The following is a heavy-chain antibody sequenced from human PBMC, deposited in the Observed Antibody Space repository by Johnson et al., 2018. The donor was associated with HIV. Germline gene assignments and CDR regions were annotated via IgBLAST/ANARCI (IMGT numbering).Heavy chain of an antibody. CDR2: ISYDGSNK. D-gene: IGHD6-6*01. CDR3: ARSYSSSSHDAFDI. Sequence: QVQLVESGGGVVQPGRSLRLSCAASGFTFSSYGMHWVRQAPGKGLEWVAVISYDGSNKYYAESVKGRFTISRDNAKTSLYLQMNSLRAEDTAVYYCARSYSSSSHDAFDIWGQGTMVTVSS. CDR1: GFTFSSYG. V-gene: IGHV3-30*03. J-gene: IGHJ3*02.